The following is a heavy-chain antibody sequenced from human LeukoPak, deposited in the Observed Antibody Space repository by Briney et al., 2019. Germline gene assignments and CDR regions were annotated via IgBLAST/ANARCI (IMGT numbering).Heavy chain of an antibody. CDR1: GFTVSSNY. CDR3: ARDGGVAYYFDY. Sequence: GGSLRLSCAAFGFTVSSNYMSWVRQAPGKGLDWVSTIYSAGSTYYADSVKGRFTISRDSSKNTLYLQMNSLRAEDTAVYYCARDGGVAYYFDYWGQGTLVTVSS. V-gene: IGHV3-66*02. J-gene: IGHJ4*02. CDR2: IYSAGST. D-gene: IGHD4-23*01.